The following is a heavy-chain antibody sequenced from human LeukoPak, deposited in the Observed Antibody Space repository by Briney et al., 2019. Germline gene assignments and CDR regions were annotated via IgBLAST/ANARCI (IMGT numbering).Heavy chain of an antibody. D-gene: IGHD6-13*01. V-gene: IGHV1-2*02. J-gene: IGHJ5*02. CDR3: ARAYSSSWPNWFDP. CDR2: INPNSGYT. Sequence: ASVKVSCKASEYTFTDYYMHWVRQAPGQRLEWMGWINPNSGYTNYAQKLQGRVTMTRDTSISTAYMELSRLTSDDTAVYYCARAYSSSWPNWFDPWGQGTLVIVSS. CDR1: EYTFTDYY.